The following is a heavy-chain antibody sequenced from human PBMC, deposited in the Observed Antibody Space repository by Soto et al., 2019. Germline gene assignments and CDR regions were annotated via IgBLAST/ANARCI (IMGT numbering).Heavy chain of an antibody. D-gene: IGHD3-10*01. V-gene: IGHV1-2*04. CDR2: INPNSGGT. J-gene: IGHJ6*02. CDR1: GYTFTGYY. CDR3: ARGLGWFGELSYYYYYYGMDV. Sequence: ASVKVSCKASGYTFTGYYMHWVRQAPGQGLEWMGWINPNSGGTNYAQKFQGWVTMTRDTSISTAYMELSRLRSDDTAVYYCARGLGWFGELSYYYYYYGMDVWGQGTTVTVSS.